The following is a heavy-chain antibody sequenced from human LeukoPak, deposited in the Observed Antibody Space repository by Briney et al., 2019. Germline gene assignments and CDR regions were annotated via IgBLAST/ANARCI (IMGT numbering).Heavy chain of an antibody. CDR1: GFTFSSYE. CDR2: ISSSGSTI. J-gene: IGHJ4*02. D-gene: IGHD1-20*01. CDR3: ARAYNWNVGY. V-gene: IGHV3-48*03. Sequence: GGSLRLSCAASGFTFSSYEMNWVRQAPGKGLEWVSYISSSGSTIYYADSVKGRFTISRDNAKNSLYLQMNSLRAEDTAVYYCARAYNWNVGYWGQGTLVTVSS.